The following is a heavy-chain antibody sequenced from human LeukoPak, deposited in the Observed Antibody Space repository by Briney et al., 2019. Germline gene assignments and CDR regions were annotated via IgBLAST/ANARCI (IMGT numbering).Heavy chain of an antibody. V-gene: IGHV4-30-2*01. CDR2: IYHSGST. J-gene: IGHJ4*02. D-gene: IGHD6-13*01. Sequence: PSQTLSLTCTVSGGSISSGGYYWSWIRQPPGKGLEWIGYIYHSGSTYYNPSLKSRVTISVDRSKNQFSLKLSSVTAADTAVYYCARVRGIAARTFDYWGQGTLVTVSS. CDR1: GGSISSGGYY. CDR3: ARVRGIAARTFDY.